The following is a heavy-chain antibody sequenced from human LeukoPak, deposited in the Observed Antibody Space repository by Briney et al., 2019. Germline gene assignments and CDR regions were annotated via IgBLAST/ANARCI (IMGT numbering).Heavy chain of an antibody. CDR1: GGTFSSYA. J-gene: IGHJ4*02. V-gene: IGHV1-69*13. CDR3: ARDLGPLDPDPTRQIAAAGIGGY. Sequence: SVKVSCKASGGTFSSYAISWVRQAPGQGLEWMGGIIPIFGTANYAQKFQGRVTITADESTSTAYMELSSLRSEDTAVYYCARDLGPLDPDPTRQIAAAGIGGYWGQGTLVTVSS. CDR2: IIPIFGTA. D-gene: IGHD6-13*01.